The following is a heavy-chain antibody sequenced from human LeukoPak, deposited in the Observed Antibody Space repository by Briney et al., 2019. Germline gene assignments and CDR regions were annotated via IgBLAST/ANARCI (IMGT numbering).Heavy chain of an antibody. CDR2: ISSSSSYI. Sequence: GGSLRLSCAASGFTFSSYAMSWVRQAPGKGLEWVSSISSSSSYIYYADSVKGRFTISRDNAKNSLYLQLNSLRAEDTAVYYCARDRNKQSHHGMDVWGQGTTVTVSS. D-gene: IGHD6-19*01. CDR3: ARDRNKQSHHGMDV. J-gene: IGHJ6*02. V-gene: IGHV3-21*01. CDR1: GFTFSSYA.